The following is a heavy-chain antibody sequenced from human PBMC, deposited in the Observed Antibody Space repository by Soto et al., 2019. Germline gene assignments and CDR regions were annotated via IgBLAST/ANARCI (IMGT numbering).Heavy chain of an antibody. D-gene: IGHD2-15*01. CDR2: AYYRSQWYY. CDR1: GDSVSNNSAS. CDR3: ARHEAIVVPVGGYYYYMDV. V-gene: IGHV6-1*01. Sequence: PSQTLTLTCAISGDSVSNNSASWNWIRKSPSRGLEWLGRAYYRSQWYYDSAVSVRSRITVIPDTSKNQFSLKLSSVTAADTAVYYCARHEAIVVPVGGYYYYMDVWGKGTTVTVSS. J-gene: IGHJ6*03.